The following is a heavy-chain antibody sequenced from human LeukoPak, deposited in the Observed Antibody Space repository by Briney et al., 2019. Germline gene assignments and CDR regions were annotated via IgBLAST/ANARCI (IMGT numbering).Heavy chain of an antibody. CDR1: GYTFTSYG. CDR3: ARVLLITFGGVIAEKQNFDY. J-gene: IGHJ4*02. CDR2: ISAYNGNT. Sequence: ASVKVSCKASGYTFTSYGISWVRQAPGQGLEWWGWISAYNGNTNYAQKLQGRVTMTTDTSTSTAYMELRSLRSDDTAVYYCARVLLITFGGVIAEKQNFDYWGQGTLVTVSS. D-gene: IGHD3-16*02. V-gene: IGHV1-18*01.